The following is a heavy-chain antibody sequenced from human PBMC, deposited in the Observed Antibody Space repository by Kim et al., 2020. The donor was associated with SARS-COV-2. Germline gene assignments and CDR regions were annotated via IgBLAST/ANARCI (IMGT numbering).Heavy chain of an antibody. J-gene: IGHJ2*01. V-gene: IGHV4-59*01. D-gene: IGHD3-3*01. Sequence: SETLSLTCTVSGGSISSYYWSWIRQPPGKGLEWIGYIYYSRSTNYYPSLKSRVTILVDTSKNQSSLKLSSVIAADTAGFYCARDHWEWLQYTANWYFDL. CDR2: IYYSRST. CDR3: ARDHWEWLQYTANWYFDL. CDR1: GGSISSYY.